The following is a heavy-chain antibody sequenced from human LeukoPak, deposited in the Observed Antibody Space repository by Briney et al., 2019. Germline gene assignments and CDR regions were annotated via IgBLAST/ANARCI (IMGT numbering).Heavy chain of an antibody. V-gene: IGHV3-66*01. Sequence: GSLRLSCAASGFTVSSNYMSWVRQAPGKGLEWVSVIYSGGSTYYADSVKGRFTISRDNSKNTLYLQMNSLRAEDTAVYYCARGPISSGLWSYLDYWGQGTLVTVSS. CDR1: GFTVSSNY. CDR3: ARGPISSGLWSYLDY. CDR2: IYSGGST. J-gene: IGHJ4*02. D-gene: IGHD3-22*01.